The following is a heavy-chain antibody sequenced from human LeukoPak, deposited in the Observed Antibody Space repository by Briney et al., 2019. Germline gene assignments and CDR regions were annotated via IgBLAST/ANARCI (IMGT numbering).Heavy chain of an antibody. Sequence: PGGTLTLTCTASGVTISSHYRSWIRQPPGKGLEWIGRIYSTGSTKYTASLKSRVTISVDTSKNQLFLRMTYVSAADTAVYYCAGDPLVRWFYPCGQGTLITVSS. CDR3: AGDPLVRWFYP. V-gene: IGHV4-4*07. CDR2: IYSTGST. D-gene: IGHD2-2*01. CDR1: GVTISSHY. J-gene: IGHJ5*02.